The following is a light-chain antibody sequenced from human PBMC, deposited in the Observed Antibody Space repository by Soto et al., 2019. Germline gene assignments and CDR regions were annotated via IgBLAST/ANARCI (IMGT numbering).Light chain of an antibody. V-gene: IGKV3-20*01. J-gene: IGKJ5*01. Sequence: EIVLTQSPGILSLSPGERATLSCRASQSVRSTYLAWYQQKPGQAPRLLIHGASSRATGIPDRFSGSGSGIDFTLTISRLEPEDFAVYYCQYYSSSLSITFGQGTRLDIK. CDR1: QSVRSTY. CDR2: GAS. CDR3: QYYSSSLSIT.